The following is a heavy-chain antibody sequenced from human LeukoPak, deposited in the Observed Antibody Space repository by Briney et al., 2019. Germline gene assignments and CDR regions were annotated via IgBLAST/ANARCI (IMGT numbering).Heavy chain of an antibody. CDR3: ARDHLRELLQFDY. V-gene: IGHV3-30*03. CDR2: ISYDGSNE. D-gene: IGHD1-26*01. J-gene: IGHJ4*02. Sequence: GGSLRLSCAASGFNFNNYGMHWVRQAPGKGLEWVAVISYDGSNEFYADSVKGRFTISRDNAKNSLYLQMNSLRAEDTAVYYCARDHLRELLQFDYWGQGTLVTVSS. CDR1: GFNFNNYG.